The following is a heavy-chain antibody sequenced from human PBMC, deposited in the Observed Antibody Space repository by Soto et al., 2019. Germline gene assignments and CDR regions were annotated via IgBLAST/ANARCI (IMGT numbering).Heavy chain of an antibody. J-gene: IGHJ5*02. CDR2: IIPILGIA. V-gene: IGHV1-69*02. CDR3: ASRRGLDYDFWSGTGFDP. CDR1: GGTFSNYT. Sequence: QVQLVQSGAEVKKPGSSVKVSCKASGGTFSNYTISWVRQAPGQGLEWMGRIIPILGIANYAQKFQGRVTITADKSTSTAYMELSSLRSEDTAVYYCASRRGLDYDFWSGTGFDPWGQGTLVTVSS. D-gene: IGHD3-3*01.